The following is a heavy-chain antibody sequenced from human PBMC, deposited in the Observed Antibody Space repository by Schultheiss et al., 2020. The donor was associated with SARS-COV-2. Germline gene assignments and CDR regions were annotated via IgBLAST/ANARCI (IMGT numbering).Heavy chain of an antibody. Sequence: SVKVSCKASGGTFSSYAISWVRQAPGQGLEWMGGIIPIFGTANYAQKFQGRVTMTEDTSTDTAYMELSSLRSEDTAVYYCARASDDSSGYWDYWGQGTLVTVAS. CDR1: GGTFSSYA. CDR2: IIPIFGTA. D-gene: IGHD3-22*01. V-gene: IGHV1-69*06. CDR3: ARASDDSSGYWDY. J-gene: IGHJ4*02.